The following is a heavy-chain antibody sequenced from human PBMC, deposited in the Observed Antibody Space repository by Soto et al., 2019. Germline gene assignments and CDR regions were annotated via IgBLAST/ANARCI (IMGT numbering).Heavy chain of an antibody. CDR1: GGSFSGYY. CDR3: ARGRGTTGNDY. J-gene: IGHJ4*02. Sequence: PXETLALTCAVYGGSFSGYYWSWIRQPPGKGLEWIGEINHSGSTNYNPSLKSRVTISVDTSKNQLSLKLSSVTAADTAVYYCARGRGTTGNDYWGQGTLVTVPS. D-gene: IGHD4-17*01. V-gene: IGHV4-34*01. CDR2: INHSGST.